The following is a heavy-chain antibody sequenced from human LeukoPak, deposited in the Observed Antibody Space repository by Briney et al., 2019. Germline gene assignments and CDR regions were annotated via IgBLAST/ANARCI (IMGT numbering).Heavy chain of an antibody. CDR2: IYHSGST. Sequence: SETLSLTCAVSGYSISSGHYWGWIRQPPGKGLEWIGSIYHSGSTYYNPSLKSRVTISTDTSKNQFSLKLTSVTAADTALYYCARDRYTTPFAYWGQGTLVTVSS. V-gene: IGHV4-38-2*02. CDR3: ARDRYTTPFAY. D-gene: IGHD2-2*02. J-gene: IGHJ4*02. CDR1: GYSISSGHY.